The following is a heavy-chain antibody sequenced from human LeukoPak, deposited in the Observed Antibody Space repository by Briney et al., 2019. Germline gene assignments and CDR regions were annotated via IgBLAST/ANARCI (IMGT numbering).Heavy chain of an antibody. J-gene: IGHJ5*02. D-gene: IGHD6-19*01. CDR1: GGSISSNNYY. V-gene: IGHV4-39*01. Sequence: PSETLSLTCTVSGGSISSNNYYWGWIRQPPGKGLEWIGSIYYSGSTYYNPSLKSRVTISVDTSKNQFSLKLSSVTAADTAVYYCAMVVTVADRRFDPWGQGTLVTVSS. CDR2: IYYSGST. CDR3: AMVVTVADRRFDP.